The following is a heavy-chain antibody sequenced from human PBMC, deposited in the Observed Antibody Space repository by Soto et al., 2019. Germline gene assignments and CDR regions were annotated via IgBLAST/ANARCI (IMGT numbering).Heavy chain of an antibody. CDR1: GFTVSSNY. CDR2: IYSGGST. V-gene: IGHV3-53*01. D-gene: IGHD3-16*02. J-gene: IGHJ4*02. Sequence: LRLSCAASGFTVSSNYMSWVRQAPGKGLEWVSVIYSGGSTYYADSVKGRFTISRGNSKNTLYLQMNSLRAEDTAVYYCASSSGEVWGSYRQEGTFDYWGQGTLVTVSS. CDR3: ASSSGEVWGSYRQEGTFDY.